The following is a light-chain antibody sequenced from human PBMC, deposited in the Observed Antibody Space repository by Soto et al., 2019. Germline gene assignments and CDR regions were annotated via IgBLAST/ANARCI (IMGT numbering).Light chain of an antibody. CDR2: DVS. V-gene: IGLV2-14*03. CDR1: SIDVGGYNY. CDR3: SAYRSSSAMGV. Sequence: QSALTQRASVSGSPGQSITISCTGTSIDVGGYNYVSWYQHHPRKAPKLIIYDVSNRPSGVSNRFSGSKSANTASLTISGLQAEDEADYYCSAYRSSSAMGVFGNGTKLTVL. J-gene: IGLJ1*01.